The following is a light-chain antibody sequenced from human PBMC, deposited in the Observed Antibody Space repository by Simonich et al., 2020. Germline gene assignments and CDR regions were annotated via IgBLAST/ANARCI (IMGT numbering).Light chain of an antibody. CDR2: DVS. Sequence: QSALTQPASVSGSPGQSITISCTGTSSDVGGYNYVSWYQQHQGNVPKLMNYDVSRRPSGVSTRFSGSKSGNTASLTISGLQAEDEADYYCSSYTSSSTLFGGGTKLTVL. CDR3: SSYTSSSTL. V-gene: IGLV2-14*01. CDR1: SSDVGGYNY. J-gene: IGLJ3*02.